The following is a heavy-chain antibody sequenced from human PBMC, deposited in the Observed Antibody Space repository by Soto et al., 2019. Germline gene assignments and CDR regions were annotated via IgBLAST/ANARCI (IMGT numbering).Heavy chain of an antibody. CDR3: ALTLYGERGGYDYFDY. CDR2: ISAYNGNT. Sequence: QVQLVQSGAEVKKPGASVKVSCKDSGYTFTSYGISWVRQAPGQGLEWMGWISAYNGNTNYAQKLQGRVTMTTDTSPSTAYMELMSLRSDDTAVYSCALTLYGERGGYDYFDYWGQGTLVTVSS. D-gene: IGHD4-17*01. CDR1: GYTFTSYG. V-gene: IGHV1-18*04. J-gene: IGHJ4*02.